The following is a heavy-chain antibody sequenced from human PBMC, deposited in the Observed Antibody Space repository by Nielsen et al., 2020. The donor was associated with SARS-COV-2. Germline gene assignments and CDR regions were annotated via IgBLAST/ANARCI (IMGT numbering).Heavy chain of an antibody. J-gene: IGHJ3*02. CDR2: TSASGAST. Sequence: GESLKISCAASGFTFNIYAMAWVRRAPGRGLEWVSGTSASGASTYYADSVKGRFSISRDTSRNTQYLQMNSLRVEDTARHSCAHDDVVRGDAYDIGGQGTVVTVAS. CDR3: AHDDVVRGDAYDI. D-gene: IGHD3-10*01. V-gene: IGHV3-23*01. CDR1: GFTFNIYA.